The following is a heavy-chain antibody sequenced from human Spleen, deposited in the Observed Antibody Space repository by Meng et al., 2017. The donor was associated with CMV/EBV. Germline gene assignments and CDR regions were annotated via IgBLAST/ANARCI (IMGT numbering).Heavy chain of an antibody. Sequence: CTVSGGPVSSGSYYWSWIRQPPGKGLEWIGYIFYSGSTNYNPSLKSRVTISVDTSKNQFSLKLNSVTAADTAVYYCAGAQSTDPPGYWGQGTLVTVSS. CDR1: GGPVSSGSYY. V-gene: IGHV4-61*01. J-gene: IGHJ4*02. CDR3: AGAQSTDPPGY. CDR2: IFYSGST. D-gene: IGHD4-11*01.